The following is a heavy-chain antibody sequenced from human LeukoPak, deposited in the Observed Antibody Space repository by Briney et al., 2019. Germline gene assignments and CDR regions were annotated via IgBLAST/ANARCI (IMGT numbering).Heavy chain of an antibody. J-gene: IGHJ1*01. Sequence: GASVKVSCKASGYIYTSYGISGVRQARGRGLEWMGGISAYNGNTNYAQNLQSRVTMTTETSTSTAYMELRSLRSDDTAVYSCARDRVAAAGTDFQHWGQGTLVTVSS. CDR2: ISAYNGNT. CDR1: GYIYTSYG. D-gene: IGHD6-13*01. CDR3: ARDRVAAAGTDFQH. V-gene: IGHV1-18*01.